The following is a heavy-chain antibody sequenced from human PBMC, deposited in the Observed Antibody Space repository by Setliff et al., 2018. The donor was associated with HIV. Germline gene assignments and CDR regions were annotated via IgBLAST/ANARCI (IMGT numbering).Heavy chain of an antibody. D-gene: IGHD1-20*01. CDR2: ISNVGHT. J-gene: IGHJ3*02. CDR3: VRHAGARIGISEAFDI. V-gene: IGHV4-59*08. Sequence: SETLSLTCTVSRGSISSFHWSWIRRPPGMGLEWIGYISNVGHTNCIPSLKSRVTISMDTSKDQFSLRLTSVTAADTAVYYCVRHAGARIGISEAFDIWGQGSMVTVSS. CDR1: RGSISSFH.